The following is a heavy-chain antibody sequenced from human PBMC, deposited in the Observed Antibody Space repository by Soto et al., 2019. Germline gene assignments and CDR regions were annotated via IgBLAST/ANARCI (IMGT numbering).Heavy chain of an antibody. J-gene: IGHJ6*02. CDR3: AREKRIVVVPHGMDI. Sequence: SETLSLTCAVSGGSISSSNWWNWVRQPPGKGLEWIGKIFHTGSTNYNPSLESRVTISVDKSKNQFSLKLKSVTAGDTAVYYCAREKRIVVVPHGMDIWGQGTTVTVSS. V-gene: IGHV4-4*02. CDR1: GGSISSSNW. CDR2: IFHTGST. D-gene: IGHD2-21*01.